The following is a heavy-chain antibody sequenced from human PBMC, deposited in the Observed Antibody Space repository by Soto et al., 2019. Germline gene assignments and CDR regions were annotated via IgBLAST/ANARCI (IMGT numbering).Heavy chain of an antibody. CDR2: ISSSSSYT. J-gene: IGHJ4*02. CDR3: ARSRYSSGPRKAYYFDY. CDR1: GFTFSDYY. V-gene: IGHV3-11*05. Sequence: QVQLVESGGGLVKPGGSLRLSCAASGFTFSDYYMSWIRQAPGKGLEWVSYISSSSSYTNYADSVKGRFTISRDNAKNSLYLQMNSLRAEDTAVYYCARSRYSSGPRKAYYFDYWGQGTLVTVSS. D-gene: IGHD6-19*01.